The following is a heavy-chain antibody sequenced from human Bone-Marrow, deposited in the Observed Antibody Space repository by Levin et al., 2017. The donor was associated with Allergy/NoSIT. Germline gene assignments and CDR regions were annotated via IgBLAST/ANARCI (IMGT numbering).Heavy chain of an antibody. CDR1: GFTVSDYY. J-gene: IGHJ4*02. CDR2: ISSSGSTI. CDR3: ARIQEDYGDYFDY. D-gene: IGHD4-17*01. V-gene: IGHV3-11*01. Sequence: GESLKISCAATGFTVSDYYMSWIRQAPGKGLEWVSYISSSGSTIYYADSVKGRFTISRDNAKNSLYLQMNSLRAEDTAVYYCARIQEDYGDYFDYWGQGTLVTVSS.